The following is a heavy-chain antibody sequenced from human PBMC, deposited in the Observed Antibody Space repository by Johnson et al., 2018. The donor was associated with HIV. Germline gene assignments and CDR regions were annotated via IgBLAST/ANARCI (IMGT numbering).Heavy chain of an antibody. V-gene: IGHV3-66*01. CDR2: LYSDGRT. J-gene: IGHJ3*02. Sequence: VQLVESGGGLVQPGGSLRLSCAASGLTVTDNYISWVRLAPGKGLEWVSLLYSDGRTFYADSVKGRFTISRDNSKNTLYLQMNSLRAEDTAVYYCAREVFTIFGATQRGAFDIWGQGTMVTVSS. CDR1: GLTVTDNY. CDR3: AREVFTIFGATQRGAFDI. D-gene: IGHD3-3*01.